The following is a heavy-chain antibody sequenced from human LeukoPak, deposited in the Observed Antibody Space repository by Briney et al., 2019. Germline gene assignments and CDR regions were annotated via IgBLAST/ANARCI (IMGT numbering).Heavy chain of an antibody. J-gene: IGHJ4*02. CDR2: IYYSGST. CDR1: GGSISSYY. Sequence: PSETLSLTCTVSGGSISSYYWSWIRQPPGKGLEWIGYIYYSGSTNYNPSLKSRVTISVDTSKNQFSLKLSSVTAADMAVYYCARHRRDTGVVDYWGQGTLVTVSS. V-gene: IGHV4-59*08. CDR3: ARHRRDTGVVDY.